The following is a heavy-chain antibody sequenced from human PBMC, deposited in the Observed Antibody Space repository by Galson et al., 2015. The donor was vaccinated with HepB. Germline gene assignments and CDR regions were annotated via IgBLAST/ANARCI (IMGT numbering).Heavy chain of an antibody. CDR2: ISSSSSYI. Sequence: SLRLSCAASGFTFSSYSMNWVRQAPGKGLKWVSSISSSSSYIYYADSVKGRFTISRDNAKNSLYLQMNSLRAEDTAVYYCARYPGEFVVTAFDYYYGMDVWGQGTTVTVSS. D-gene: IGHD4-23*01. V-gene: IGHV3-21*01. CDR3: ARYPGEFVVTAFDYYYGMDV. CDR1: GFTFSSYS. J-gene: IGHJ6*02.